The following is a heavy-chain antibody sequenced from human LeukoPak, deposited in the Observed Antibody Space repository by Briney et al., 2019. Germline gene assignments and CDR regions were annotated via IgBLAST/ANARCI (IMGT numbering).Heavy chain of an antibody. CDR1: GFTFSDHY. CDR3: ARRSNTYYTFDY. CDR2: SRDKAKSYST. J-gene: IGHJ4*02. Sequence: GGSLRLSCAASGFTFSDHYMDWVRQAPGKGLEWLARSRDKAKSYSTEHAASVKGRFTISRDNSKNSLYLQMNSLKTEDTAVYYCARRSNTYYTFDYWGQGTLVTVPS. D-gene: IGHD2-2*01. V-gene: IGHV3-72*01.